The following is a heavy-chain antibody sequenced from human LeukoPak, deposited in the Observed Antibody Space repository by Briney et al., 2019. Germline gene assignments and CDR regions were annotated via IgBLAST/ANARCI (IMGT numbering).Heavy chain of an antibody. D-gene: IGHD1-26*01. CDR3: ARDLVGPALDAFDI. V-gene: IGHV5-51*01. J-gene: IGHJ3*02. CDR1: GYTFTSYW. CDR2: IYPGDSDI. Sequence: GESLKISCKGSGYTFTSYWIGWVRQMPGEGLEWMGIIYPGDSDIKYNPSFQGQVTISADKSITTAYLQWSSLKASDTAMYYCARDLVGPALDAFDIWGQGTMVTVYS.